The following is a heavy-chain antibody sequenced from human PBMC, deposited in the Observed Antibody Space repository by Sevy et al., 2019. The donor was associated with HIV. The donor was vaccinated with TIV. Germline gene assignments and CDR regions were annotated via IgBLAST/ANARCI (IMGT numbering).Heavy chain of an antibody. V-gene: IGHV1-69*13. Sequence: ASVKVSCKASGGTFSNYAISWVRQAPGQGLEWMGGIIPIFETPNYAQKFQDRVTITADESTSTVNMELSSLRSEDTAVYYCAREADYCGSGTYYVYFDYWGQGTLVTVSS. CDR2: IIPIFETP. J-gene: IGHJ4*02. D-gene: IGHD3-10*01. CDR3: AREADYCGSGTYYVYFDY. CDR1: GGTFSNYA.